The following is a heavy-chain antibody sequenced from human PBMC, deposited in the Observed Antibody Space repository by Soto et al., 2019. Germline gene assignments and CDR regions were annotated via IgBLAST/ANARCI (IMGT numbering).Heavy chain of an antibody. CDR3: ARVGGVGAPPGADY. Sequence: ASVKVSCKAPGGIFSSYAISWLRQAPGQGLEWMGAVIPILGQAYYAQNFQDRVTITADESTRTAYMDLISLRSDDTAVYFCARVGGVGAPPGADYWGQGTLVTVSS. D-gene: IGHD1-26*01. V-gene: IGHV1-69*13. J-gene: IGHJ4*02. CDR1: GGIFSSYA. CDR2: VIPILGQA.